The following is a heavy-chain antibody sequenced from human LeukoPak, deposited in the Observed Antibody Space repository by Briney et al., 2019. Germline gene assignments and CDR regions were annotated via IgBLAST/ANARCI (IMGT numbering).Heavy chain of an antibody. CDR3: AREYYYYTSGPMAFDI. CDR1: GYSFTSYW. D-gene: IGHD3-22*01. V-gene: IGHV5-51*01. Sequence: GESLKISCKGSGYSFTSYWIGWVRQMPGKGLEWMGIIYPGDSDTRYSPSFQGQVTISADKSISTAYLQWSSLKASDTAMYYCAREYYYYTSGPMAFDIWGQGTMVTVSS. J-gene: IGHJ3*02. CDR2: IYPGDSDT.